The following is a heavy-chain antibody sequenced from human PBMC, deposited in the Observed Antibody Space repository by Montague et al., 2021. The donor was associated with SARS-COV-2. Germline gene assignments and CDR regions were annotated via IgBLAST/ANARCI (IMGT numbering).Heavy chain of an antibody. CDR2: IYYSGST. J-gene: IGHJ3*02. Sequence: SETLSLTCTVSGGSISSSSYYWGWIRQPPGKGLEWIGSIYYSGSTYYNPSLKRRVTISVDTSKNQFSLKLSSVTAADTAVYYCARHVPIYQTLENAFDIWGQGTMVTVSS. CDR3: ARHVPIYQTLENAFDI. CDR1: GGSISSSSYY. V-gene: IGHV4-39*01. D-gene: IGHD2-2*01.